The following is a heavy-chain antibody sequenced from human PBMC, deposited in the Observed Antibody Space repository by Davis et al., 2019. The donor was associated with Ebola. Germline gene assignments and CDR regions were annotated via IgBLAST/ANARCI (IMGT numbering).Heavy chain of an antibody. CDR3: ARGLGALDY. D-gene: IGHD3-10*01. CDR2: INHSGST. CDR1: GGSFSGYY. Sequence: PSETLSLTCAVYGGSFSGYYWSWIRQPPGKGLEWIGEINHSGSTNYNPSLKSRVTISVDTSKNQFSLKLSSVTAADTAVYYCARGLGALDYWDQGTLVTVSS. V-gene: IGHV4-34*01. J-gene: IGHJ4*02.